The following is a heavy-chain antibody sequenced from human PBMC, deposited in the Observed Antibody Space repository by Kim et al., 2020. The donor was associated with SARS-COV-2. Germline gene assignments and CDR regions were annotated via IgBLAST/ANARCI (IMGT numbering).Heavy chain of an antibody. Sequence: GGSLRLFCAASGFTFSSYSMNWVRQAPGKGLEWVSYISSSSSTIYYADSVKGRFTISRDNAKNSLYLQMNSLRAEDTAVYYCAREDYYDCSVVGAVDYWGQGTLVTVSS. CDR1: GFTFSSYS. CDR2: ISSSSSTI. J-gene: IGHJ4*02. D-gene: IGHD3-22*01. V-gene: IGHV3-48*04. CDR3: AREDYYDCSVVGAVDY.